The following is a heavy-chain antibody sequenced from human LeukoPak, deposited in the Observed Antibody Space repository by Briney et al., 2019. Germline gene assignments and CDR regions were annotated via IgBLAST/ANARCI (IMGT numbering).Heavy chain of an antibody. V-gene: IGHV4-34*01. CDR2: INHSGST. D-gene: IGHD1-7*01. CDR3: ARGKTLRELPYYYYMDV. Sequence: SETLSLTCAVYGGSFSGYYWSWIRQPPGKGLEWIGEINHSGSTNYNPSLKSRVTISVDTSKNQFSLKLSSVTAADTAVYYCARGKTLRELPYYYYMDVWGKGTTVTVSS. CDR1: GGSFSGYY. J-gene: IGHJ6*03.